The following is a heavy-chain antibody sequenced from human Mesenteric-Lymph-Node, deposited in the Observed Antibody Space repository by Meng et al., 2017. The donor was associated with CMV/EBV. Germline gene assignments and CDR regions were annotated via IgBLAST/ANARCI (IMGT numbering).Heavy chain of an antibody. CDR3: AGIQYRSSSTAWLQSYSAF. CDR1: GGSISSSSYY. J-gene: IGHJ4*02. Sequence: SETLSLTCTISGGSISSSSYYWGWIRQPPGKGLEWIGSIYHSGSTNYNPSLQSRVTMSVDKSKNQFSLRLASMTAADTAVYYCAGIQYRSSSTAWLQSYSAFWGQGTLVTVSS. D-gene: IGHD6-6*01. V-gene: IGHV4-39*07. CDR2: IYHSGST.